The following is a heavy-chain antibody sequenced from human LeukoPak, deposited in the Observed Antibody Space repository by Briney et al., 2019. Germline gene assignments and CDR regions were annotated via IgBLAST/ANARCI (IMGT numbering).Heavy chain of an antibody. CDR3: TTARSYYGMDV. J-gene: IGHJ6*02. CDR2: IQSKADGGTA. Sequence: GGSLRLSCAASGFIFSNAWMSWVRQAPGKGLEWVGRIQSKADGGTAGSAAPVKGRFTISRDDSKNTLYLEMNNLKTDDSAVYYCTTARSYYGMDVWGQGTTVTVSS. V-gene: IGHV3-15*01. CDR1: GFIFSNAW.